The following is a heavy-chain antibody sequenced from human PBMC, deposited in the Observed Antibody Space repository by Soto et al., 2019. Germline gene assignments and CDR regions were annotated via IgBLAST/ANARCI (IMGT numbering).Heavy chain of an antibody. CDR3: ARDLGTGTDF. D-gene: IGHD1-1*01. V-gene: IGHV4-4*02. Sequence: QVQLQESGPGLVKPSGTLSLTCAVSGDSISSSNWWSWVRQAPGKGLEWIGEIYHSGATTYNPSLKSRATISVDPSKNHFSRKLTAVTAADTAVYFCARDLGTGTDFWGRGTLVTVAS. CDR1: GDSISSSNW. CDR2: IYHSGAT. J-gene: IGHJ4*02.